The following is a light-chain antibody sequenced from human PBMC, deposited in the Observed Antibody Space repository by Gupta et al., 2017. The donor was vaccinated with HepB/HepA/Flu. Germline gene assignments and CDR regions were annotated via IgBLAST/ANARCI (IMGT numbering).Light chain of an antibody. Sequence: DILMTPPPDSMPSSLPERAAIDCKTSQNPIYSSINKNYLAWYQQKPGQPPRLLIYWASTRETGIPDRFRGSGSGTEFTLTISSLQAEDVAVYYCQQYYSSLWTFGRGTKVEIK. J-gene: IGKJ1*01. CDR3: QQYYSSLWT. CDR2: WAS. CDR1: QNPIYSSINKNY. V-gene: IGKV4-1*01.